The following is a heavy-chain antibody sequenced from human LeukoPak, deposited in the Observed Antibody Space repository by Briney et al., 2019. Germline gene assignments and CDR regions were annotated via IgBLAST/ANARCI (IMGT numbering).Heavy chain of an antibody. Sequence: GESLKISCKGSGYTFSRYWIGWVRQMPGKGLEWMGIICSRDSDTRYGSSFQGQVTISADKSISTAYLQWDSLKTSDTAMYFCVRQGTSISSPIDSWGQGTLVTVSS. D-gene: IGHD2-2*01. CDR2: ICSRDSDT. V-gene: IGHV5-51*01. CDR3: VRQGTSISSPIDS. J-gene: IGHJ4*02. CDR1: GYTFSRYW.